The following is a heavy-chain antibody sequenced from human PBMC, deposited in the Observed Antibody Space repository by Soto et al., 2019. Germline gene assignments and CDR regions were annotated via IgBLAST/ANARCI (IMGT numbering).Heavy chain of an antibody. CDR1: GYTLTELS. V-gene: IGHV1-24*01. CDR2: FDPEDGET. D-gene: IGHD3-9*01. Sequence: ASVKVSCKVSGYTLTELSMHWVRQAPGKGLEWMGGFDPEDGETIYAQKFQGRVTMTEDTSTDTAYMELSSLRSEDTAVYYCATEVDYDILNGYNYWGQGTLVTVSS. J-gene: IGHJ4*02. CDR3: ATEVDYDILNGYNY.